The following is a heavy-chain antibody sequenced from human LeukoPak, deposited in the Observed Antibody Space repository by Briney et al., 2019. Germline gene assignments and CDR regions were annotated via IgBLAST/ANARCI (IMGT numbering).Heavy chain of an antibody. CDR3: AREYILTAYYGDY. V-gene: IGHV1-2*02. CDR1: GYTFTAYY. J-gene: IGHJ4*02. CDR2: INPITGGT. D-gene: IGHD3-9*01. Sequence: ASVKVSCKTSGYTFTAYYIHWVRQAPGQGLEWIGWINPITGGTNYAPRFQGRVTMTWDTSISTAYMELSRLRSDDTAVYYCAREYILTAYYGDYWGQGTLVTVSS.